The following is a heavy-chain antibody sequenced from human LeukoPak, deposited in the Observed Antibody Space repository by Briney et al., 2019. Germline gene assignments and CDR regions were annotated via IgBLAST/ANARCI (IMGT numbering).Heavy chain of an antibody. Sequence: SQTLSLTCTVSGGSISSGGYYWSWIRQHPGKGLEWIGYIYYSVSTYYNPSHKSRVTISVDTSKNQFSLKLSSVTAADTAVYYCARGGYYYDSSGYHPPTFDYWGQGTLVTVSS. D-gene: IGHD3-22*01. CDR2: IYYSVST. V-gene: IGHV4-31*03. CDR1: GGSISSGGYY. CDR3: ARGGYYYDSSGYHPPTFDY. J-gene: IGHJ4*02.